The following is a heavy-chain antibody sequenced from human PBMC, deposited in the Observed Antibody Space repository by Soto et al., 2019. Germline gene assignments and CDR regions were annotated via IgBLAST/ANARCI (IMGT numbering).Heavy chain of an antibody. Sequence: QVQLQESGPGLVKPSGTLSLTCVVSGDSVNTDDWWNWVRQPPGKGLEWIGEIYHGGNIYYNPALKGRVKISPDQAKDEVSLELTSLTATDPGIYYCAKDHQRSKTWSFDFWGQGTLVTVSS. J-gene: IGHJ4*02. CDR2: IYHGGNI. V-gene: IGHV4-4*02. CDR1: GDSVNTDDW. CDR3: AKDHQRSKTWSFDF. D-gene: IGHD2-2*01.